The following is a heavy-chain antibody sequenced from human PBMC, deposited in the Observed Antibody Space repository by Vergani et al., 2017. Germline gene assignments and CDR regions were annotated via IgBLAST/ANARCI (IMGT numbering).Heavy chain of an antibody. D-gene: IGHD3-10*01. CDR3: ARQNPYGSAHGDF. CDR1: GYSVGSGYY. V-gene: IGHV4-38-2*01. J-gene: IGHJ4*02. CDR2: VHRNGNT. Sequence: QVDLQESGPGLVKSSETLSLNCAVSGYSVGSGYYLGWIRQPPGRGLEWIGCVHRNGNTYYTSSLRGGSTIARDTSKNQFALRLTSVTAADAAFYYCARQNPYGSAHGDFWGRGVLVTVSA.